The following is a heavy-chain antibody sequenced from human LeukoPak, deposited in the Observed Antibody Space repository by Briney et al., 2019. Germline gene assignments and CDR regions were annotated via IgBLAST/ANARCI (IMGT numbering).Heavy chain of an antibody. V-gene: IGHV1-24*01. D-gene: IGHD3-22*01. J-gene: IGHJ4*02. CDR3: ASSNDSIPYYIFDS. CDR2: FDPEEGET. Sequence: ASVKVSCKASGGTFSSYAISWVRQAPGKGLEWMGGFDPEEGETFYAQKFQDRITITEDTSTDTAYLELTNLRSEDTAIYYCASSNDSIPYYIFDSWGQGTLVTVSS. CDR1: GGTFSSYA.